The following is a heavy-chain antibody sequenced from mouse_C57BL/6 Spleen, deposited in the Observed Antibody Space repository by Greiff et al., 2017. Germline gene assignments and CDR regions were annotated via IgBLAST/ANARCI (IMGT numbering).Heavy chain of an antibody. D-gene: IGHD2-4*01. V-gene: IGHV1-50*01. CDR3: ARSSPNYDYGGVDY. CDR1: GYTFTSYW. J-gene: IGHJ2*01. Sequence: QVQLQQPGAELVKPGASVKLSCKASGYTFTSYWMQWVKQRPGQGLEWIGEIDPSDSYTNYNQKFKGKATLTVDTSSSAAYMQPSSLTSEDSAVYYCARSSPNYDYGGVDYWGQGTTLTVSS. CDR2: IDPSDSYT.